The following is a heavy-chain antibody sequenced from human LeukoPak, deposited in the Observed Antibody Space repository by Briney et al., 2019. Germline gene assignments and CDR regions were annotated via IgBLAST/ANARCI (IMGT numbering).Heavy chain of an antibody. V-gene: IGHV3-23*01. J-gene: IGHJ4*02. CDR2: ISGSGSTI. CDR3: ARGLRGGYVSPTPFDY. D-gene: IGHD5-12*01. Sequence: PGGSLRLSCAASGFTFSSYAMSWVRQAPGKGLEWVSAISGSGSTIYYADSVKGRFTISRDNAKNSLYLQMNSLRAEDTAVYYCARGLRGGYVSPTPFDYWGQGTPVTVSS. CDR1: GFTFSSYA.